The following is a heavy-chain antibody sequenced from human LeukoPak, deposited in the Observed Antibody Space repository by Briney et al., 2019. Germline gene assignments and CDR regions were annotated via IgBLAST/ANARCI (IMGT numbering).Heavy chain of an antibody. Sequence: GGSLRLSCAASGFIFSSYAFHWVRQAPGKGLEGVTVISYDGSNMSYADSVKGRFTISRDNSKNMVYLQMNSLRAEDTALYYCARSPTYYGSGTFRWFDPWGQGTLVTVSS. CDR1: GFIFSSYA. D-gene: IGHD3-10*01. CDR3: ARSPTYYGSGTFRWFDP. J-gene: IGHJ5*02. V-gene: IGHV3-30*04. CDR2: ISYDGSNM.